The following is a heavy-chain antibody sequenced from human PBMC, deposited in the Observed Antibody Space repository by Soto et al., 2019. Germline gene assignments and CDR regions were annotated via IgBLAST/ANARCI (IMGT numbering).Heavy chain of an antibody. D-gene: IGHD5-12*01. V-gene: IGHV4-59*08. Sequence: SETLSLTCTVSGGSISSYYWSWIRQPPGKGLEWIGYIYYTGSTNYNPSLKSRVTISVDTSKNQFSLSLTSVTAADTAVYYCARHPGGYNGFDFSYWGQGALVTVSS. CDR2: IYYTGST. J-gene: IGHJ4*02. CDR3: ARHPGGYNGFDFSY. CDR1: GGSISSYY.